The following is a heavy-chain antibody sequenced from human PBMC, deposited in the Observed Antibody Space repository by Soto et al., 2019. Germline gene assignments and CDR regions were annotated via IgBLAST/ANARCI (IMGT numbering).Heavy chain of an antibody. Sequence: GGYLRLSCAASGFTFSSYGMHWVRQAPGKGLEWVEVKWYDGSNKYYADSVKGRFTISRDNSKNTLYLQMISLRAEDTAVYYCARDKPDILTGYSLYGMDVWGQGTTVTVAS. CDR2: KWYDGSNK. CDR3: ARDKPDILTGYSLYGMDV. J-gene: IGHJ6*02. D-gene: IGHD3-9*01. V-gene: IGHV3-33*01. CDR1: GFTFSSYG.